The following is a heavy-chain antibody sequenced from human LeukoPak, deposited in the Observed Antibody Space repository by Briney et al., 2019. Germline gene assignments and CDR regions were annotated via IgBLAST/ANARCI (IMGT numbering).Heavy chain of an antibody. V-gene: IGHV1-18*01. Sequence: ASVKVSCKASGYTFTTYGISWVRQAPGQGLEWMGWISAYKGNTNYAQKLQGRVTITADKSTSTAYMELSSLRSEDTAVYYCAREWTYYDFWSGYGYYFDYWGQGTLVTVSS. CDR2: ISAYKGNT. CDR1: GYTFTTYG. J-gene: IGHJ4*02. CDR3: AREWTYYDFWSGYGYYFDY. D-gene: IGHD3-3*01.